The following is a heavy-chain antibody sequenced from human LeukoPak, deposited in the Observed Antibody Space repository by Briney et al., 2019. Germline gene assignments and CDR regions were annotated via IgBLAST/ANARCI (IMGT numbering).Heavy chain of an antibody. CDR3: AKESLWFGELYPDDP. CDR1: GFTFSSYA. Sequence: PGGSLRLSCAASGFTFSSYAMSWVRQAPGKGLEWVSAISGSGGSTYYADSVEGRFTISRGNSKNTLYLQMNSLRAEDTAVYYCAKESLWFGELYPDDPWGQGTLVTVSS. V-gene: IGHV3-23*01. D-gene: IGHD3-10*01. CDR2: ISGSGGST. J-gene: IGHJ5*02.